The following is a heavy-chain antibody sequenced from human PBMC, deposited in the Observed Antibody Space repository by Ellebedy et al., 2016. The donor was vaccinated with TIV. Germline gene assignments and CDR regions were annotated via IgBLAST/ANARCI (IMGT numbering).Heavy chain of an antibody. CDR2: INHSGST. CDR3: ARGLAADY. V-gene: IGHV4-34*01. Sequence: SETLSLXXAVYGGSFSGYYWSWIRQPPGKGLEWIGEINHSGSTNYNPSLKSRVTISVDTSKNQFSLKLSSVTAADTAVYYCARGLAADYWGQGTLATVSS. D-gene: IGHD2-15*01. CDR1: GGSFSGYY. J-gene: IGHJ4*02.